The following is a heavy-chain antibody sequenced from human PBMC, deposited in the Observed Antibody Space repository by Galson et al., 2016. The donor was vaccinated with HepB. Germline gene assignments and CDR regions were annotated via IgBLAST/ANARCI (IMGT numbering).Heavy chain of an antibody. J-gene: IGHJ4*02. CDR3: ARSISRTNGPPFDY. D-gene: IGHD1-20*01. Sequence: SLRLSCAASGFTFRNYGMHWVRQAPGKGLEWVALIWYDGSEEYYADYVKGRFTISRDKSKNTLYRQMNSLRAEDTAVYYCARSISRTNGPPFDYWGQGTLVTVSS. CDR1: GFTFRNYG. V-gene: IGHV3-33*01. CDR2: IWYDGSEE.